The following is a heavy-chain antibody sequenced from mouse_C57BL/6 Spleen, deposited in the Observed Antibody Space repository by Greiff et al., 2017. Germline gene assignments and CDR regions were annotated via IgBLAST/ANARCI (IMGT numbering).Heavy chain of an antibody. V-gene: IGHV1-82*01. CDR2: IYPGDGDT. D-gene: IGHD1-1*01. CDR1: GYAFSRSW. Sequence: QVQLQQSGPELVKPGASVKISCKASGYAFSRSWLNWVKQRPGQGLEWIGRIYPGDGDTNYNGKFKGKATLTADKSSSTAYMQLSSLTSADSAVYCCASPYGRPWFAYWGQGTLVTVSA. CDR3: ASPYGRPWFAY. J-gene: IGHJ3*01.